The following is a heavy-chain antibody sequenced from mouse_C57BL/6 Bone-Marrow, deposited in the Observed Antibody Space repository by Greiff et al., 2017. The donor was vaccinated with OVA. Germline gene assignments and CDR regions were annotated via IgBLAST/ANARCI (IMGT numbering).Heavy chain of an antibody. D-gene: IGHD2-4*01. CDR1: GYTFTGYW. Sequence: VQLQQSGAELMKPGASVKLSCKATGYTFTGYWIEWVKQRPGHGLEWIGEILPGSVSTNYNEKFKGKATFTADTSSNTAYMQLSSLTTEDSAIEYCARWGYDYDFAYWGQGTLVTVSA. CDR2: ILPGSVST. CDR3: ARWGYDYDFAY. V-gene: IGHV1-9*01. J-gene: IGHJ3*01.